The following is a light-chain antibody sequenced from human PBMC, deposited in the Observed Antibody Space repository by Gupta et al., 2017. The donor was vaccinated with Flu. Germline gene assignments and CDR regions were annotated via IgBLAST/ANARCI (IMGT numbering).Light chain of an antibody. CDR2: KDS. V-gene: IGLV3-25*02. Sequence: SYELTQPPPVSVSPGQTARITCSGDALPKQYAYWYQQKPGRAPVLVIYKDSERPSGIPERFSGSSSGTTVTLTISGVQAEDEADYYCQSADSSGTYRVFGGGTKLTVL. CDR1: ALPKQY. CDR3: QSADSSGTYRV. J-gene: IGLJ3*02.